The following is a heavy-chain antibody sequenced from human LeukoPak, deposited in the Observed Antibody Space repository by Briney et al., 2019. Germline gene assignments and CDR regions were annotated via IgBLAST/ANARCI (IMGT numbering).Heavy chain of an antibody. CDR1: GDSISDYH. D-gene: IGHD1-26*01. J-gene: IGHJ4*02. CDR2: IINSGVT. V-gene: IGHV4-4*07. Sequence: SETLSLTCTVSGDSISDYHWSWIRQPTGKGLEWIGRIINSGVTNYNPSLNSRVTISVDRSKNQFSLRLTSVTAADTAVYYCGTSEVGSSSYESYDYWGQGTQVAVSA. CDR3: GTSEVGSSSYESYDY.